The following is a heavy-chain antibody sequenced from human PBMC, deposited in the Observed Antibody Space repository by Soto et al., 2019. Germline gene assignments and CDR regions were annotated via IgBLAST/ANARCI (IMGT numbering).Heavy chain of an antibody. D-gene: IGHD6-13*01. Sequence: QVQLVQSGAEVKKPGASVKVSCKASGYTFTTYGIHWVRQAPGQGLEWMGWISGYNGNTNYAQKFQGRVTMTTDTSTTTAYMDLRSLRSDDTAVYYCGRERDGGSWSSAEYLQHWGQGTLVTVSS. CDR2: ISGYNGNT. CDR3: GRERDGGSWSSAEYLQH. J-gene: IGHJ1*01. CDR1: GYTFTTYG. V-gene: IGHV1-18*01.